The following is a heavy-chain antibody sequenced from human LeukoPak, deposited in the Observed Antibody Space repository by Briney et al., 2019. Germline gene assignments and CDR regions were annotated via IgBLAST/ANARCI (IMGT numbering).Heavy chain of an antibody. CDR3: ARIFDSSGYPDDAFDI. CDR1: GFTFDDYA. J-gene: IGHJ3*02. D-gene: IGHD3-22*01. CDR2: ISSSGSTM. V-gene: IGHV3-48*01. Sequence: GGSLRLSCAASGFTFDDYAMHWVRQAPGKGLEWVSYISSSGSTMYYADSVKGRFTISRDNAKNSLYLQMNSLRAEDTAVFYCARIFDSSGYPDDAFDIWGQGTMVTVSS.